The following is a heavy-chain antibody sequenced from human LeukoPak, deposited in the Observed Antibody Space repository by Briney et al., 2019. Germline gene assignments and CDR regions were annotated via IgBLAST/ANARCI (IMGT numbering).Heavy chain of an antibody. D-gene: IGHD2-2*01. CDR2: INSDGSST. V-gene: IGHV3-74*01. J-gene: IGHJ4*02. CDR3: SKASRSCGSTSCPIDY. Sequence: GGSLRLSCAASGFTFSSYWMHWVRQAPGKGLVWVSRINSDGSSTSYADSVKGRFTISRDNAKNTLYLQMNSLRAEDTAVYYCSKASRSCGSTSCPIDYWGQGTLVTVSS. CDR1: GFTFSSYW.